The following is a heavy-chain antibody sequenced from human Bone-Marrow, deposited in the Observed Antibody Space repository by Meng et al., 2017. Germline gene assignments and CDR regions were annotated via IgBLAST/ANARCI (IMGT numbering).Heavy chain of an antibody. CDR2: IYYSGNT. Sequence: QVQPQESGPGLVKPPQTLSLTCTVSGGSISSGGNYWSWIRQHSGKGLEWIGYIYYSGNTYYNPSLKSLVNISVDTSKNQFSLKVSSVTAADTAVYYCARGSTNWFDPWGQGILVTVSS. CDR1: GGSISSGGNY. CDR3: ARGSTNWFDP. V-gene: IGHV4-31*01. J-gene: IGHJ5*02.